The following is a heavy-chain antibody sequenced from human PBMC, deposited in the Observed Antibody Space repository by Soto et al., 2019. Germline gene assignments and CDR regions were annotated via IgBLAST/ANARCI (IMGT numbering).Heavy chain of an antibody. Sequence: QVQLVESGGGVVQPGTSLRLSCAASGFTFGSYAMHWVRQAPGKGLEWVAVIPNDGSGLYYADSVKGRFTISRDDSNNTVSLHMSSLRREDAAVYYCARALAGRVSSAWTRLDYWGQGTLVTVSS. CDR3: ARALAGRVSSAWTRLDY. V-gene: IGHV3-30-3*01. CDR1: GFTFGSYA. CDR2: IPNDGSGL. D-gene: IGHD6-25*01. J-gene: IGHJ4*02.